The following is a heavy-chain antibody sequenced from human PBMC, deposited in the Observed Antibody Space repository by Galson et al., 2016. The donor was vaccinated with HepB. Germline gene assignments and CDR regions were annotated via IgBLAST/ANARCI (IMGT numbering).Heavy chain of an antibody. Sequence: SLRLSCAVSGFTVSNNYMSWVRQAPGKGLEWVSLIYSGGSTYYADSVKGRFTISRDNSKNTLYLQMNSLRCEETAVYSRARLCIGSGGAVDYWGQGTLVTVAS. CDR3: ARLCIGSGGAVDY. D-gene: IGHD3-10*01. J-gene: IGHJ4*02. CDR1: GFTVSNNY. V-gene: IGHV3-53*01. CDR2: IYSGGST.